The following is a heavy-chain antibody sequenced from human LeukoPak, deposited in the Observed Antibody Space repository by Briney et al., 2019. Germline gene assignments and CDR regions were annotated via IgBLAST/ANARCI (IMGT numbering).Heavy chain of an antibody. J-gene: IGHJ4*02. D-gene: IGHD3-22*01. V-gene: IGHV3-53*01. CDR2: IYSGGRT. Sequence: PGGSLRLSCAPSGFIVSNNDMSWVRQAPGKGLEWFSLIYSGGRTYYADSVKGRFTISRDNSKNTLYLQMNSLRGEDTAVYYCARGCFYDRSPYCPFDYWGQGTLVTVSS. CDR3: ARGCFYDRSPYCPFDY. CDR1: GFIVSNND.